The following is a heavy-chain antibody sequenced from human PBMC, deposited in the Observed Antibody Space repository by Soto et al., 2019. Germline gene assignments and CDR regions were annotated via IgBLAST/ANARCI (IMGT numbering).Heavy chain of an antibody. CDR2: IYHSGRT. Sequence: QLQLQESGSGLVKPSQTLSLTCAVSGGSISSGGYSWSWIRQPPGKGLEWIGYIYHSGRTYYNTSLKSRVTISVDRSKNQFSLNLSSVTAADTAVYYCARNYGRYVADYWGQGTLVTVSS. V-gene: IGHV4-30-2*01. D-gene: IGHD4-17*01. CDR3: ARNYGRYVADY. CDR1: GGSISSGGYS. J-gene: IGHJ4*02.